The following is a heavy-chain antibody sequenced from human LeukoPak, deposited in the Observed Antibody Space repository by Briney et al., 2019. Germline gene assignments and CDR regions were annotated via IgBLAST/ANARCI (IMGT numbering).Heavy chain of an antibody. D-gene: IGHD6-19*01. CDR3: ARDSPLKGYNSGWATNSFDF. CDR2: VTGGAVAT. J-gene: IGHJ4*02. CDR1: GFNFRSYA. Sequence: GGSLRVSCAASGFNFRSYAMSWVRQAPGRGLEWVSTVTGGAVATYYADSVRGRHTISRDNSKNTLYLQMNSLRAEDTAVYYCARDSPLKGYNSGWATNSFDFWGQGTLVTVSS. V-gene: IGHV3-23*01.